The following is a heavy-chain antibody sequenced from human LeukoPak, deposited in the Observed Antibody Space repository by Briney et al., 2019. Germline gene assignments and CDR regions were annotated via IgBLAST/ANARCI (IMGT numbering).Heavy chain of an antibody. J-gene: IGHJ4*02. CDR1: GFTFSSYG. D-gene: IGHD6-13*01. V-gene: IGHV3-30*02. CDR2: IRYDGSQK. Sequence: PGGSLRLSCAASGFTFSSYGMHWVRQAPGKGLEWVAFIRYDGSQKYYADSVKGRFTISRDNSKNTLYLQMNSLRAEDTAVYYCAKVRRGAAGTCYFDYWGQGTLVTVSS. CDR3: AKVRRGAAGTCYFDY.